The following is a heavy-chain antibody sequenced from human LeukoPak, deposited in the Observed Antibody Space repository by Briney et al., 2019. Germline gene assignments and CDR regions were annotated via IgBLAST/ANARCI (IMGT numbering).Heavy chain of an antibody. Sequence: GESLKISCKGSGYSFTHYWIAWVRQMPGKGPEWMGIIYPGDSVTRYSPSFQGQVTISADKSITTAYLQWSSLKASDTVIYYCARQFGCRLCFCDYWGQGTLVTVSS. CDR2: IYPGDSVT. D-gene: IGHD3-16*01. CDR3: ARQFGCRLCFCDY. CDR1: GYSFTHYW. V-gene: IGHV5-51*01. J-gene: IGHJ4*02.